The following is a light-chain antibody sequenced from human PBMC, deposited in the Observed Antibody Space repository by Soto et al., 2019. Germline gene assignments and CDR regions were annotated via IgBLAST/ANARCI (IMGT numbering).Light chain of an antibody. CDR3: QQYNSLSWT. CDR1: QSISNW. Sequence: IKMTPSPSTLSAYDGDSVTLPCRASQSISNWLVWYQQKPGKAPKLLIYDASSWEGGVPSRFSGSGSGTEFTLTISGLQPDDFATYYCQQYNSLSWTFGQGTKVDI. J-gene: IGKJ1*01. V-gene: IGKV1-5*01. CDR2: DAS.